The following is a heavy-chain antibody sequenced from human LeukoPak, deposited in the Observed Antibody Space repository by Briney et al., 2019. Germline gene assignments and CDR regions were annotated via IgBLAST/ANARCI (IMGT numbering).Heavy chain of an antibody. CDR3: ARDTLSGRPWDWFDP. Sequence: SETLSLTYTVSNYSISSGYYWGWIRQPPGKGLEWIGSIYYSGSTYYNPSLKSRVTISVDTSKNQFSLKLSSVTAADTAVYYCARDTLSGRPWDWFDPWGQGTLVTVSS. D-gene: IGHD3-10*01. CDR1: NYSISSGYY. CDR2: IYYSGST. J-gene: IGHJ5*02. V-gene: IGHV4-38-2*02.